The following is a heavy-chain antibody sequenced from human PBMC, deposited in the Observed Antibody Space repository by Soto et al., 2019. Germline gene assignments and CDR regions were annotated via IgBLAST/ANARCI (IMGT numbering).Heavy chain of an antibody. CDR2: ISSSGSTI. D-gene: IGHD6-13*01. J-gene: IGHJ6*02. V-gene: IGHV3-48*03. CDR1: GFTFSSCE. Sequence: GSLRLSCATSGFTFSSCEMNWVRQAPGKGLEWVSYISSSGSTIYYADSVKGRFTISRDNAKNSLYLQMDSLRAEDTAVYYCARDQEAGSFFPYYYGMDVWGQGTTVTAP. CDR3: ARDQEAGSFFPYYYGMDV.